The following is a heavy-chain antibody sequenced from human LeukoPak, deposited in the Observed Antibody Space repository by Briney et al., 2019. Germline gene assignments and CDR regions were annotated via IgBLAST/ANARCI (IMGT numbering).Heavy chain of an antibody. J-gene: IGHJ4*02. CDR1: GYTFTGYY. CDR2: INPNSGGT. V-gene: IGHV1-2*02. Sequence: GASVKVSCKASGYTFTGYYMHWVRQAPGQGLEWMGWINPNSGGTNYAQEFQGRVTMTRDTSISTAYMELSRLRSDDTAVYYCARGVGATNVGYWGQGTLVTVSS. CDR3: ARGVGATNVGY. D-gene: IGHD1-26*01.